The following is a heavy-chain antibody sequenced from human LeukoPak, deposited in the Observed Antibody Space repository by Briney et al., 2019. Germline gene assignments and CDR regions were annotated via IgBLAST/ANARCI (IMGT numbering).Heavy chain of an antibody. CDR1: GGSISSGGYY. J-gene: IGHJ6*04. D-gene: IGHD3-3*01. Sequence: PSETLSLTCTVSGGSISSGGYYWSWIRQPPGKGLEWIGYIHHSGSTYYSPSLKSRVTISVDRSKSQFSLKLSSVTAADTAVYYCARARAYYDFWSGHPGVWGKGTTVTVSS. CDR3: ARARAYYDFWSGHPGV. CDR2: IHHSGST. V-gene: IGHV4-30-2*01.